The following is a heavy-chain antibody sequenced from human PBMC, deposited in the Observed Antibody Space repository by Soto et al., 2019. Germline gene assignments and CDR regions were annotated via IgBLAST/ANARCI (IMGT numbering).Heavy chain of an antibody. CDR2: IRSKANSFAT. CDR1: GFTFSDSA. CDR3: TRQWYYYDSSGPTDAFDI. J-gene: IGHJ3*02. Sequence: GGSLRLSXAASGFTFSDSAMQWVRQASGKGLEWVGHIRSKANSFATAYAASVRGRFTISRDDSKNTAYLQMNSLKTEDTAVYYCTRQWYYYDSSGPTDAFDIWGQGTMVTVSS. V-gene: IGHV3-73*01. D-gene: IGHD3-22*01.